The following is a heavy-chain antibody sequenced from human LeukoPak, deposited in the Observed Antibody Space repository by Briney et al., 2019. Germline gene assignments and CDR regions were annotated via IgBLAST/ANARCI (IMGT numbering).Heavy chain of an antibody. Sequence: SETLFLTCTVSGGSISSSSYYWGWIRQPPGKGLEWIGSIYYSGSTYYNPSLKSRVTISVDTSKNQFSPKLSSVTAADTAVYYCARLDYGGNSNFDYWGQGTLVTVSS. D-gene: IGHD4-23*01. V-gene: IGHV4-39*07. CDR2: IYYSGST. CDR1: GGSISSSSYY. J-gene: IGHJ4*02. CDR3: ARLDYGGNSNFDY.